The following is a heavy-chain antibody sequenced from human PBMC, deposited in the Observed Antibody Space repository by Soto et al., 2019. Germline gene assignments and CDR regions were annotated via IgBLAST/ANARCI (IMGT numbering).Heavy chain of an antibody. Sequence: GGSLRLSCSVSEFTFSSYAMHWVRQAPGKGLEYVGSISSEGASTYYPDSVRGRFIISRDNSKNTLYLQMSSLRGEDTAVYYCVKDRYVDYWGQGILVTVSS. J-gene: IGHJ4*02. CDR3: VKDRYVDY. CDR2: ISSEGAST. V-gene: IGHV3-64D*06. CDR1: EFTFSSYA.